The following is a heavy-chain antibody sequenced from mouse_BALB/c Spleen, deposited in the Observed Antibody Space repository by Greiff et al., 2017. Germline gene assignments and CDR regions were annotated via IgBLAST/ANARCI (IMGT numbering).Heavy chain of an antibody. CDR2: ISSGGST. D-gene: IGHD2-4*01. Sequence: EVKLVESGGGLVKPGGSLKLSCAASGFTFSSYAMSWVRQTPEKRLEWVASISSGGSTYYPDSVKGRFTISRDNARNILYLQMSSLRSEDTAMYYCARGREITTAMDYWGQGTSVTVSA. J-gene: IGHJ4*01. CDR3: ARGREITTAMDY. V-gene: IGHV5-6-5*01. CDR1: GFTFSSYA.